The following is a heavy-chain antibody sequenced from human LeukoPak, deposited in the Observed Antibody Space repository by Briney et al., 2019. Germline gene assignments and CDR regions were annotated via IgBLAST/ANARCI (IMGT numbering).Heavy chain of an antibody. D-gene: IGHD6-13*01. CDR2: INLNSGGT. V-gene: IGHV1-2*04. CDR1: GYAFTGYY. Sequence: ASVKVSCKASGYAFTGYYIHWVRQAPGQGLEWMGWINLNSGGTNYAQKFQGWVTMTRDTSISTAYMELSRLRSDDTAVYYCARDRTLVKRQLGPEDGMDVWGQRTTVTVSS. J-gene: IGHJ6*02. CDR3: ARDRTLVKRQLGPEDGMDV.